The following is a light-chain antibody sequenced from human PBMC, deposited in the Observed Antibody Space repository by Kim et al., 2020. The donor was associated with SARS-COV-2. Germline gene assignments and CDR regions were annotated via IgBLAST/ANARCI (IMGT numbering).Light chain of an antibody. Sequence: QSVLTQPPSASGTPGQRVTISCSGSRPNIGRNTLTWYQHLPGTAPKLLIYSTNQRPSGVPDRFSGSKSGTSASLAISGLQSEDEADYYCASWDDSLNAEVFGGGTQLTVL. CDR1: RPNIGRNT. CDR2: STN. V-gene: IGLV1-44*01. CDR3: ASWDDSLNAEV. J-gene: IGLJ3*02.